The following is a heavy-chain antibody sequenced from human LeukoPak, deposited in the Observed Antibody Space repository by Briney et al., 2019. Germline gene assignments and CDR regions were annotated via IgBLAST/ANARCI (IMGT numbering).Heavy chain of an antibody. J-gene: IGHJ4*02. V-gene: IGHV3-23*01. Sequence: GGSLTLSCAASGFTFSSYAMSWVRQAPGKGLEWVSAISGSGGSTYYADSVKGRFTISRDNSKNTLYLQMNSLRAEDTAVYYCAKGPTIFWPLDYFDYWGQGTLVTVSS. CDR1: GFTFSSYA. D-gene: IGHD3-9*01. CDR3: AKGPTIFWPLDYFDY. CDR2: ISGSGGST.